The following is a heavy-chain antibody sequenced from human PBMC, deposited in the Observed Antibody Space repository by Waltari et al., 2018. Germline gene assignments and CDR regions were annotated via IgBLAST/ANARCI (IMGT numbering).Heavy chain of an antibody. D-gene: IGHD3-9*01. CDR2: INHSGST. J-gene: IGHJ6*02. CDR3: ARGQKKWLTGYANDYYYYGMDV. CDR1: GGSFSGYY. Sequence: QVQLQQWGAGLLKPSETLSLTCAVYGGSFSGYYCSWIRPPPGKGLEWIGEINHSGSTNYNPSLKSRVTISVDTSKNQFSLKLSSVTAADTAVYYCARGQKKWLTGYANDYYYYGMDVWGQGTTVTVSS. V-gene: IGHV4-34*01.